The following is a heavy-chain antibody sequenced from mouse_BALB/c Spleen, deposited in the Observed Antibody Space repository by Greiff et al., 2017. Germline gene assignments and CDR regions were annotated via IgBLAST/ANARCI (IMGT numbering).Heavy chain of an antibody. CDR1: GYSITSGYY. D-gene: IGHD2-1*01. Sequence: ESGPGLVKPSQSLSLTCSVTGYSITSGYYWNWIRQFPGNKLEWMGYISYDGSNNYNPSLKNRISINRDTSKNQFFLKLNSVTTEDTATYYCARALTYGNYLDYWGQGTTLTVSS. CDR3: ARALTYGNYLDY. J-gene: IGHJ2*01. V-gene: IGHV3-6*02. CDR2: ISYDGSN.